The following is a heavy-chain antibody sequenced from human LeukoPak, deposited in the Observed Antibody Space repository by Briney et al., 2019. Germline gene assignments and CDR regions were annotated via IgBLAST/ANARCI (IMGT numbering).Heavy chain of an antibody. CDR1: GFTFSSHS. CDR3: SIRRLTGGVTDFFDF. Sequence: GGSLRLSCAASGFTFSSHSMRWVRQPPGEGLEWVAAISPSGDSTTYRDSVKGQFTISRDNSRNRLHLQMNTLNVEDTAIYYSSIRRLTGGVTDFFDFWGQGALVTVSS. V-gene: IGHV3-23*01. CDR2: ISPSGDST. J-gene: IGHJ4*02. D-gene: IGHD2-21*02.